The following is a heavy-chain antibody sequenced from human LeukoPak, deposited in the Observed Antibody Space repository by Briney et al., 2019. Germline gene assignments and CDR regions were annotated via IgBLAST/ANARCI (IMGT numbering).Heavy chain of an antibody. CDR3: ARVSSSGWYAFDF. CDR1: GFTFSTYA. Sequence: GGSLRLSCAASGFTFSTYAIYWVRQALGKGLEYVSGISGNGRNTYYGNSVKGRFTTSRDNSKNTLYLQMGSLRAEDMGVYYCARVSSSGWYAFDFWGQGTMVTVS. V-gene: IGHV3-64*01. J-gene: IGHJ3*01. CDR2: ISGNGRNT. D-gene: IGHD6-19*01.